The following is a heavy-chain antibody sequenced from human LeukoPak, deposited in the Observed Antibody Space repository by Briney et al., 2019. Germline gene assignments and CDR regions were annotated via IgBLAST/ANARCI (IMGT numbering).Heavy chain of an antibody. Sequence: GGSLRLSCAASGFTFSSYSMNWVRQAPGKELEWVSSISSSSSYIYYADSVKGRFTISRDNAKNSLYLQMNSLRAEDTAVYYCARERSEGATFFDYWGQGTLVTVSS. CDR1: GFTFSSYS. CDR3: ARERSEGATFFDY. D-gene: IGHD1-26*01. V-gene: IGHV3-21*01. J-gene: IGHJ4*02. CDR2: ISSSSSYI.